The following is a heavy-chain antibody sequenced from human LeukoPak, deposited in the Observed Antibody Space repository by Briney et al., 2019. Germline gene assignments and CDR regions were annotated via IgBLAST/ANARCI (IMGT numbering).Heavy chain of an antibody. J-gene: IGHJ4*02. D-gene: IGHD5-24*01. Sequence: GGSLRLSCAASGFTLSSYSMNWVRQAPGKGLEWVSSISSSNSYIYYADSVKGRFTISKDDAKNSLSLHMNSLRAEDTAVYYCARDLIGGYNGGYFDSWGQGILVTVSS. CDR3: ARDLIGGYNGGYFDS. CDR1: GFTLSSYS. V-gene: IGHV3-21*01. CDR2: ISSSNSYI.